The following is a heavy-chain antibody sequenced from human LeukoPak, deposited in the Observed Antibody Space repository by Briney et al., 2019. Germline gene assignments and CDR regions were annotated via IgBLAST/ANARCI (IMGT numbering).Heavy chain of an antibody. V-gene: IGHV4-34*01. CDR2: INHSGTT. Sequence: SESLSLTCAVYGGSFSGYYWSWVRQPPGKGLEWIGAINHSGTTNYNPSLKGGVTISVDTSKNQFSLELDSVTAAGTAVYDCARGRGSAAYVAFDYWGQGTLVTVSS. CDR3: ARGRGSAAYVAFDY. J-gene: IGHJ4*02. D-gene: IGHD6-25*01. CDR1: GGSFSGYY.